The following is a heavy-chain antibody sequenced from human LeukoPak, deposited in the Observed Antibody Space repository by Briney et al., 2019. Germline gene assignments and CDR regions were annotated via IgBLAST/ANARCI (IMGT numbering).Heavy chain of an antibody. D-gene: IGHD6-13*01. V-gene: IGHV1-69*13. Sequence: ASVKVSCKASGGTFSSYAISWVRQAPGQGLEWMGGIIPIFGTANYAQKFQGRVTVTADESTSTAYMELSSLRSEDTAVYYCARDGQQLVFSGDWFDPWGQGTLVTVSS. CDR3: ARDGQQLVFSGDWFDP. CDR2: IIPIFGTA. CDR1: GGTFSSYA. J-gene: IGHJ5*02.